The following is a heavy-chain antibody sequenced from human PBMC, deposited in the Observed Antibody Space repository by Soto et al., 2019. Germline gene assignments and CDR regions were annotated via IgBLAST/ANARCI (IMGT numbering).Heavy chain of an antibody. J-gene: IGHJ4*02. Sequence: SEPLSLTCAVSGGSISSGGYSWSCIRQPPGKGLEWIGYIYHSGSAYYNPSLKSRVTISVNRPTNQISPKLSSVTAAIKDVYYCASDGGYSYGYFDYWGQGTLVTVSS. CDR1: GGSISSGGYS. V-gene: IGHV4-30-2*01. D-gene: IGHD5-18*01. CDR3: ASDGGYSYGYFDY. CDR2: IYHSGSA.